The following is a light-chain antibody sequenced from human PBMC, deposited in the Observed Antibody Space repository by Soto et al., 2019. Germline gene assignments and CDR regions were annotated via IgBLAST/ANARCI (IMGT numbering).Light chain of an antibody. CDR3: LLDFRYFWA. J-gene: IGKJ1*01. CDR1: QAIRTA. CDR2: AAS. Sequence: AIQLTQSPSSLYASVGDRVTITCRASQAIRTALGWYQQKPGKVPKLLIYAASILQSGVPSRFSGSGSGTDFTLPISSLQPEDFAPYYCLLDFRYFWAFGQGTKVEIK. V-gene: IGKV1-6*01.